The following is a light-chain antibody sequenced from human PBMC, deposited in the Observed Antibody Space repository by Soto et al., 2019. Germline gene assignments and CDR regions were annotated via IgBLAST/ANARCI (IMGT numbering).Light chain of an antibody. V-gene: IGKV3-11*01. J-gene: IGKJ1*01. CDR1: QSVRSF. CDR3: QQRSNWPRT. CDR2: DAS. Sequence: ETVLTQSPATLSLSPGETATLSCRASQSVRSFLAWYQQKPGQTPRLLIYDASNRATGIPARFSGSGSGTDFTLTISSLEPEDFAVYYCQQRSNWPRTFGQGTKVEIK.